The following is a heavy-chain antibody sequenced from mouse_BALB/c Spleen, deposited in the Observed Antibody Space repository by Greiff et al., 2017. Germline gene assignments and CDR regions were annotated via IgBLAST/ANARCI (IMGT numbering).Heavy chain of an antibody. J-gene: IGHJ3*01. Sequence: VQLQQSGPGLVAPSQSLSITCTVSGFSLTSYGVHWVRQPPGKGLEWLGVIWAGGSTNYNSALMSRLSISKDNSKSQVFLKMNSLQTDDTAMYYWARDGSYYRYDGFAYWGQGTLVTVSA. V-gene: IGHV2-9*02. CDR3: ARDGSYYRYDGFAY. D-gene: IGHD2-14*01. CDR2: IWAGGST. CDR1: GFSLTSYG.